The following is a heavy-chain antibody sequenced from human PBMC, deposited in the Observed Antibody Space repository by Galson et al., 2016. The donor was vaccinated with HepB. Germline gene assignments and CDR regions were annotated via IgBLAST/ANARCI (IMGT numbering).Heavy chain of an antibody. CDR1: GFTFRNAW. J-gene: IGHJ4*02. CDR2: IKSKIDGGKT. V-gene: IGHV3-15*01. D-gene: IGHD3-16*01. Sequence: SLRLSCAVSGFTFRNAWMSWVRQAPGKGLEWVGRIKSKIDGGKTDYAAPVNGRFTPSRDNSNNTLYLQMNSLRTEDTAVYYCAKDWGQKGMALDYWGQGVLVTVSS. CDR3: AKDWGQKGMALDY.